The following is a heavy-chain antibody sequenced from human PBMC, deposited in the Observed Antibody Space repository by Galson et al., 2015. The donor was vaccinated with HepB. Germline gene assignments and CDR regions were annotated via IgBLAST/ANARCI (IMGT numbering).Heavy chain of an antibody. CDR3: AKGFGPGSGSYSPFDY. Sequence: SLRLSCAASGFTFSSYAMSWVRQAPGKGLEWVSAISGSGGSTYYADSVKGRFTISRDNSKNTRDLQMNSLRAEDTAVYYCAKGFGPGSGSYSPFDYWGQGTLVTVSS. J-gene: IGHJ4*02. V-gene: IGHV3-23*01. D-gene: IGHD3-10*01. CDR1: GFTFSSYA. CDR2: ISGSGGST.